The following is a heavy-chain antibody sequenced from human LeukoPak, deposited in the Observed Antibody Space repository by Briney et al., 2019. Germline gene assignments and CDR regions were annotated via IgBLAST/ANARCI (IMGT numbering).Heavy chain of an antibody. CDR1: GFTFDDYT. Sequence: GGSLRLSCAASGFTFDDYTMHWVRQAPGKGLEWVSLISWDGGSTYYADSVKGRFTISRDNSKNSLYLQTNSLRTEDTALYYCAKDDTYYDSGIDYWGQGTLVTVSS. CDR3: AKDDTYYDSGIDY. CDR2: ISWDGGST. D-gene: IGHD3-22*01. J-gene: IGHJ4*02. V-gene: IGHV3-43*01.